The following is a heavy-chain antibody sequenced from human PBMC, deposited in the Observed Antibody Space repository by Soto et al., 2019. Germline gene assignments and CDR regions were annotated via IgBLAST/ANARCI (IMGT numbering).Heavy chain of an antibody. J-gene: IGHJ1*01. CDR3: ARYQQYFQH. CDR1: GGSISGYY. Sequence: SETLSLTCTVSGGSISGYYWTWIRQPPGKGLEWIGYIYYSGSTNYNPSLKSRVTISVDTSKNQFSLKLISVTAADTAVYYCARYQQYFQHWGQGTLVTVSS. V-gene: IGHV4-59*08. CDR2: IYYSGST.